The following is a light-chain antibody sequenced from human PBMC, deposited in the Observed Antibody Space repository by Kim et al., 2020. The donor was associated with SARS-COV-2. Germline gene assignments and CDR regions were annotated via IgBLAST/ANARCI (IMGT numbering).Light chain of an antibody. CDR3: QQYKDSPWT. Sequence: ASGGDRVTSACRASQTISSWLAWYQQKPGKAPKLLIYKASTLQSGVPSRFSGSGSGTEFTLTVSSLQADDFATYYCQQYKDSPWTFGQGTKVDIK. V-gene: IGKV1-5*03. CDR1: QTISSW. J-gene: IGKJ1*01. CDR2: KAS.